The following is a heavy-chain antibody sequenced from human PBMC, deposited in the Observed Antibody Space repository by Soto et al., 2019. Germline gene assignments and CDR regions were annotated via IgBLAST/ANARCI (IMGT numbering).Heavy chain of an antibody. CDR1: GYTFTNYY. Sequence: QVQLVQSGAEVKKPGASVKVSCKASGYTFTNYYIHWVRQAPGQGLECMGWIDGDSGDTKDAQKFQGWVTMTRDTSINTAYMELSRLTSGDTAVYYCARTPNNGRAGVYGMDVWGQGTTVTVSS. D-gene: IGHD2-8*01. CDR3: ARTPNNGRAGVYGMDV. V-gene: IGHV1-2*04. J-gene: IGHJ6*02. CDR2: IDGDSGDT.